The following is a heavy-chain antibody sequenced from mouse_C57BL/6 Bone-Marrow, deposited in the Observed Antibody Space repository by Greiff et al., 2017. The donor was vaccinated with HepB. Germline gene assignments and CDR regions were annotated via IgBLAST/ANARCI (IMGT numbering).Heavy chain of an antibody. CDR3: ARHTPYYGYDVVFDY. CDR2: ISGGGGNT. J-gene: IGHJ2*01. Sequence: EVQLQESGGGLVKPGGSLKLSCAASGFTFSSYTMSWVRQTPEKRLEWVATISGGGGNTYYPDSVKGRFTISRDNAKNTLYLQMSSLRSEDTALYYCARHTPYYGYDVVFDYWGQGTTLTVSS. D-gene: IGHD2-9*01. CDR1: GFTFSSYT. V-gene: IGHV5-9*01.